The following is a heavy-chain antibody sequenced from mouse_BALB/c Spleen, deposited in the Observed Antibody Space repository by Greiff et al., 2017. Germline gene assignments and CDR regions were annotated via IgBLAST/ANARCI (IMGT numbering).Heavy chain of an antibody. CDR3: ARGLGDYAWFAY. CDR1: GFTFSSYA. J-gene: IGHJ3*01. CDR2: ISSGGST. V-gene: IGHV5-6-5*01. Sequence: EVQRVESGGGLVKPGGSLKLSCAASGFTFSSYAMSWVRQTPEKRLEWVASISSGGSTYYPDSVKGRFTISRDNARNILYLQMSSLRSEDTAMYYCARGLGDYAWFAYWGQGTLVTVSA. D-gene: IGHD2-4*01.